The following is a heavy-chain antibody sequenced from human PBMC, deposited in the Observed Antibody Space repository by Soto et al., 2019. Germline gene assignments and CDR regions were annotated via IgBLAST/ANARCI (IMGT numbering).Heavy chain of an antibody. CDR3: ARVWDASDAFDI. Sequence: QVQLVESGGGVVQPGRSLRLSCAASGFTFSSYGMHWVRQAPGKGLEWVAVIWYDGSNKYYADSVKGRFTISRDNSKNTLYLQMNSLRAEDTAVYYCARVWDASDAFDIWAKGQWSPSLQ. V-gene: IGHV3-33*01. CDR2: IWYDGSNK. D-gene: IGHD1-26*01. J-gene: IGHJ3*02. CDR1: GFTFSSYG.